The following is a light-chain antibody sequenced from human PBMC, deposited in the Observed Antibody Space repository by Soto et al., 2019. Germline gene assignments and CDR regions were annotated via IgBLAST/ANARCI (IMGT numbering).Light chain of an antibody. J-gene: IGKJ1*01. CDR2: GAS. Sequence: EIVFTQSPGTLSLSPGERATLSCRASQSVSSSYLAWYQQKRGQAPRLLIYGASSRETGIPDRFSGSGAGTEFTLTISRLEPEDFEVYYCQQYGSSTQTFGQGTKVDI. V-gene: IGKV3-20*01. CDR1: QSVSSSY. CDR3: QQYGSSTQT.